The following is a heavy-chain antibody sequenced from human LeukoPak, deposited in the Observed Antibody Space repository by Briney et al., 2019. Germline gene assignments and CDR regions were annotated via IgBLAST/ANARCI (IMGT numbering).Heavy chain of an antibody. CDR3: ARDPGEYGEYDEI. J-gene: IGHJ4*02. V-gene: IGHV3-53*01. Sequence: GGSLRLSCAASGFTVSSNYMSWVRQAPGKGLEWVSVIYSGGSTYYADSVKGRFTISRDNSKNTLYLQMNSLRAEDTAVYYCARDPGEYGEYDEIWGQGTLVTVSS. CDR1: GFTVSSNY. CDR2: IYSGGST. D-gene: IGHD4-17*01.